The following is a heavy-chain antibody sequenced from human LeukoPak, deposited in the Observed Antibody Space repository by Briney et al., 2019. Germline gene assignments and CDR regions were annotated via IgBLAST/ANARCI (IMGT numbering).Heavy chain of an antibody. V-gene: IGHV1-46*01. J-gene: IGHJ4*02. CDR3: ARPSSGYYRD. CDR1: GYTFTSYY. D-gene: IGHD3-22*01. Sequence: PGGSLRLSCAASGYTFTSYYMHWVRQAPGQGLEWMGIINPSGGSTSYAQKFQGRVTMTRDTSTSTVYMELSSLRSEDTAVYYCARPSSGYYRDWGQGTLVTVSS. CDR2: INPSGGST.